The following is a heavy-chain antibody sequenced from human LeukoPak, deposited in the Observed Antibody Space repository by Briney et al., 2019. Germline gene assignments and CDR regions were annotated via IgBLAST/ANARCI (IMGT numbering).Heavy chain of an antibody. Sequence: SETLSLTCTVSGGSISSGYYYWNWIRQPAGKGLEWIGRVYTSGNTNYNPSLKSRVTISVDTSKSQFSLKLSSVTAADTALYYCARSNCPGGSCYDNRGYFDYWGQGTLVTVSS. CDR3: ARSNCPGGSCYDNRGYFDY. CDR2: VYTSGNT. D-gene: IGHD2-15*01. J-gene: IGHJ4*02. CDR1: GGSISSGYYY. V-gene: IGHV4-61*02.